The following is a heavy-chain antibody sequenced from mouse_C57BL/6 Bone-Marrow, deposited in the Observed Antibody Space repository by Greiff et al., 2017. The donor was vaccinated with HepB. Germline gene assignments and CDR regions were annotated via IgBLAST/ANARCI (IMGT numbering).Heavy chain of an antibody. V-gene: IGHV2-6*01. CDR3: ASNYGDAMDY. Sequence: VKVEESGPGLVAPSQSLSITCTVSGFSLTSYGVDWVRQSPGKGLEWLGVIWGVGSTNYNSALKSRLSISKDNSKSQVFLKMNSLQTDDTAMYYCASNYGDAMDYWGQGTSVTVSS. J-gene: IGHJ4*01. CDR1: GFSLTSYG. CDR2: IWGVGST. D-gene: IGHD1-1*01.